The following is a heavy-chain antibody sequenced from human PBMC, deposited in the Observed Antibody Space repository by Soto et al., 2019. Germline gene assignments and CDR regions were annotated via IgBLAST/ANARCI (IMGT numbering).Heavy chain of an antibody. CDR3: AREESGGYSRDV. V-gene: IGHV3-74*01. D-gene: IGHD2-15*01. Sequence: DEQVVESGGGLVQPGGSLRLSCTASGFTFSSYWIHWVRQASGKGLVWVARIKCDGSITNYADSVRGRFRISRDNAKNTVYLQMDRLRAEVTAVYYCAREESGGYSRDVWGKGTKVTVSP. CDR1: GFTFSSYW. CDR2: IKCDGSIT. J-gene: IGHJ6*04.